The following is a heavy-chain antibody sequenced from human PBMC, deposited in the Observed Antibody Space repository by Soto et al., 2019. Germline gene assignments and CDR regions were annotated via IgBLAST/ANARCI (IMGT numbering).Heavy chain of an antibody. V-gene: IGHV3-30*03. CDR1: GFTFSSYG. Sequence: QVQLVESGGGVVQPGRSLRLSCAASGFTFSSYGMHWVRQAPGKGLEWVAVISYDGSNKYYADSVKGRFTISRDNSKNTLYLQMNSLRAEDTAVYYCARDPRKGFDYWGQGTLVTVSS. J-gene: IGHJ4*02. CDR2: ISYDGSNK. CDR3: ARDPRKGFDY.